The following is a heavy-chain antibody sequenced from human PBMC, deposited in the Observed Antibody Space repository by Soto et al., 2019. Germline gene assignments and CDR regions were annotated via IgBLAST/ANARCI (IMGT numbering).Heavy chain of an antibody. CDR3: ARQPTTGDTDLWFDP. CDR1: GGSISTSRSY. J-gene: IGHJ5*02. CDR2: IFYSEST. Sequence: XETLSLTCSVSGGSISTSRSYWAWIRQPPGKGLEWLANIFYSESTFYNPSLASRVSVSVDTSKNEFSLKLRSVTAADTAVYYCARQPTTGDTDLWFDPWGQGTLVTVSS. V-gene: IGHV4-39*01. D-gene: IGHD2-21*01.